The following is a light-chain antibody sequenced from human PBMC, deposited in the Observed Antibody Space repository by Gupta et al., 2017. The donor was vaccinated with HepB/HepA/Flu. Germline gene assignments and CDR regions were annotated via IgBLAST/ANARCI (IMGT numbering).Light chain of an antibody. CDR3: SSYAGSNNTPVV. Sequence: SALTQPPSASGSPGPSVTISCTGTSSDVGGYNYVSWYQQHPGKAPNLMIYEVIKRPSGVPDRFSGSKSGNTAALTVSGLQAEEEADYYCSSYAGSNNTPVVFGGGTKLTVL. CDR1: SSDVGGYNY. J-gene: IGLJ2*01. V-gene: IGLV2-8*01. CDR2: EVI.